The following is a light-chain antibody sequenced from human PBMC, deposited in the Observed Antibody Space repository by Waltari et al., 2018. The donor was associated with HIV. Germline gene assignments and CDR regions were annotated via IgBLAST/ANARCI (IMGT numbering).Light chain of an antibody. Sequence: EIVLTQSPGTLSLSPGHTATLSCRASQSLDNNYLAWYQQRPGQAPRLIMYGAFRRAAGIPDRFSGSGSGTDFTLTINRLEPEDFAVYYWQQYATSWTFGQGTKVEIK. CDR3: QQYATSWT. J-gene: IGKJ1*01. V-gene: IGKV3-20*01. CDR1: QSLDNNY. CDR2: GAF.